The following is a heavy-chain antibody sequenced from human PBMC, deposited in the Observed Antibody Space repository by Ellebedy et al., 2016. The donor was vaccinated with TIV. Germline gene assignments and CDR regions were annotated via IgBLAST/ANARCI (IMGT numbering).Heavy chain of an antibody. Sequence: GESLKISCKASGFTFSTYGMHWVRQAPGRGLEWVAFISNEGSTRYNTDSVKGRFTISRDNSKNTLYLQMDSLRAEDTAVYYCAKDIDSGSYYLDASDVWGQGTKVTVSS. CDR2: ISNEGSTR. D-gene: IGHD1-26*01. J-gene: IGHJ3*01. CDR1: GFTFSTYG. V-gene: IGHV3-30*18. CDR3: AKDIDSGSYYLDASDV.